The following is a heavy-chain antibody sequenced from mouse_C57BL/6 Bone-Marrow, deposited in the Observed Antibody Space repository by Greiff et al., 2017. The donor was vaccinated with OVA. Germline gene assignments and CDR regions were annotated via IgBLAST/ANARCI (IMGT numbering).Heavy chain of an antibody. CDR3: ARSVFIWDFSFDS. V-gene: IGHV1-75*01. J-gene: IGHJ2*01. Sequence: QVQLQQSGPELVKPGASVKISCKASGYTFTDYYMHWVKQRPGQGLEWIGWIFPGSGGTYYNAQFKGKATLTVDKSSSTAYMLLSSLTSDDSAFYFCARSVFIWDFSFDSWGQGTTLTVSS. CDR1: GYTFTDYY. D-gene: IGHD4-1*01. CDR2: IFPGSGGT.